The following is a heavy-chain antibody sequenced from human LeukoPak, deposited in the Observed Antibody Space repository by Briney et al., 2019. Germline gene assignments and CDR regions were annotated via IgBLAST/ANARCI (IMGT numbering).Heavy chain of an antibody. CDR2: ISSSGSTI. J-gene: IGHJ4*02. V-gene: IGHV3-48*03. D-gene: IGHD6-13*01. Sequence: GGSLRLSCAASGFTFSSYEMNWVRQAPGKGLEWVSYISSSGSTIYYADSVKGRFTISRDNAKNSLYLQMNSLRAEDTAVYYCARRGVAAGFDYWGQGTLVTVSS. CDR1: GFTFSSYE. CDR3: ARRGVAAGFDY.